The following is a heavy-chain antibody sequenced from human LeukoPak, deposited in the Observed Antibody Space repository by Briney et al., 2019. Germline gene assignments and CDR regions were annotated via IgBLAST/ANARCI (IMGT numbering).Heavy chain of an antibody. CDR2: ISGSGGST. D-gene: IGHD4-17*01. J-gene: IGHJ5*02. CDR1: GFTFSSYA. CDR3: ARAGIYGDSYIGWFDP. Sequence: PGGSLRLSCAASGFTFSSYAMSWVRQAPGKGLEWVSAISGSGGSTYYADSVKGRFTISRDNSKNTLYLQMNSLRDEDTAVYYCARAGIYGDSYIGWFDPWGQGTLVTVSS. V-gene: IGHV3-23*01.